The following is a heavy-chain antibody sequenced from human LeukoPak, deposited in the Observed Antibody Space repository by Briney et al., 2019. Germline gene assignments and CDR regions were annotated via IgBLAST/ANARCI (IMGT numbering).Heavy chain of an antibody. Sequence: SETLSLTCNVSGGSIGSYYWTWIRQPAGKGLDWIGRIYFTGNTDYNPSLQSRVTMSVDTSNNVFSLKLRSVTAADTAIYYCARGHPGGWYFCDLWGQGTLVSVSS. D-gene: IGHD6-19*01. V-gene: IGHV4-4*07. CDR3: ARGHPGGWYFCDL. J-gene: IGHJ5*02. CDR2: IYFTGNT. CDR1: GGSIGSYY.